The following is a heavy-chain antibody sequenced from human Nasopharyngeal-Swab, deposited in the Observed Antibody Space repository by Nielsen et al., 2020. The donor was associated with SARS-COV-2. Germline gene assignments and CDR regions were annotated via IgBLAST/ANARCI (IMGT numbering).Heavy chain of an antibody. Sequence: GGSLRLSCAASGFTFSSYGMHWVRQAPGKGLEWVAVISYDGSNKYYAYSVKGRFTISSDNSKNTLYLQMNSLRAEDTAVYYCAKVRRGGRDGYKGHFDLWGRGTLVTVSS. CDR3: AKVRRGGRDGYKGHFDL. V-gene: IGHV3-30*18. J-gene: IGHJ2*01. CDR1: GFTFSSYG. CDR2: ISYDGSNK. D-gene: IGHD5-24*01.